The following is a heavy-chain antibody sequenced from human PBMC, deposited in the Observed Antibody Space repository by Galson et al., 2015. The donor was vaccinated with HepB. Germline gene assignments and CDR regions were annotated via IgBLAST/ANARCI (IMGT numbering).Heavy chain of an antibody. Sequence: TLSLTCTVSGDSISSGDYYWSWIRQPPGKGLEWIGYIYYNGGTYSNPSLKSRLTMSVVTSKNQFSLQLNSVTAADTAVYYCARGGGSKAYAYWGQGTLVTVSP. CDR3: ARGGGSKAYAY. D-gene: IGHD2-2*01. CDR2: IYYNGGT. J-gene: IGHJ4*02. V-gene: IGHV4-30-4*01. CDR1: GDSISSGDYY.